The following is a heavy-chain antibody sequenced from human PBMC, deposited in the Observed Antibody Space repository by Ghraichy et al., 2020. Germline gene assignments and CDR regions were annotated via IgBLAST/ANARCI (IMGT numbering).Heavy chain of an antibody. V-gene: IGHV4-59*08. CDR2: IFYRGTT. CDR3: SRHSANGPYSSGWYFDS. Sequence: SETLSLTCTVPGGSISNYYWSWIRQIPGKGLEWIGYIFYRGTTKYNPSLKSRVTISVDTSKNQFSLRLSSVTAADTAVYYCSRHSANGPYSSGWYFDSWGQGTLVTVAS. D-gene: IGHD6-19*01. J-gene: IGHJ4*02. CDR1: GGSISNYY.